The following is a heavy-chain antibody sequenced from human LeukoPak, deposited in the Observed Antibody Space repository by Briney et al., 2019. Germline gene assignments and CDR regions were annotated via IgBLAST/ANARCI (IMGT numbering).Heavy chain of an antibody. CDR2: IYYRGST. V-gene: IGHV4-39*01. J-gene: IGHJ5*02. D-gene: IGHD2-2*01. Sequence: SETLSLTCTVSGGSISSSPYYWGWIRQPPGKGLEWIGTIYYRGSTYSNPSLNSQVTISLDTTKNQFSLRLRSVTAADTALYYCARHYLSDGILSTFDPWGQGTLVTVSS. CDR1: GGSISSSPYY. CDR3: ARHYLSDGILSTFDP.